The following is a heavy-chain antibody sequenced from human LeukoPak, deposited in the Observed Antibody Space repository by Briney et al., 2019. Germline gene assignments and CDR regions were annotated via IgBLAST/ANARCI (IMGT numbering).Heavy chain of an antibody. J-gene: IGHJ6*02. CDR1: GFTFISYG. D-gene: IGHD3-9*01. CDR2: ISSSSSYI. V-gene: IGHV3-21*01. Sequence: GGSLRLSCAASGFTFISYGMNWVRQAPGKGLGWVSSISSSSSYIFYADSVKGRFTISRDNAKNSLYLQMNSLRAEDTAVYYCAKDSYYDILTGYMPYYYGMDVWGQGTTVTVSS. CDR3: AKDSYYDILTGYMPYYYGMDV.